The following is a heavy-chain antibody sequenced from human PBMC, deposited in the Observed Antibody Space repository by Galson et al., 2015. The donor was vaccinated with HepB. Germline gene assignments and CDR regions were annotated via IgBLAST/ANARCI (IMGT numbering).Heavy chain of an antibody. D-gene: IGHD3-10*01. CDR1: GFTFSSYS. CDR2: ISSSSSYI. Sequence: SLRLSCAASGFTFSSYSMNWVRQAPGKGLEWVSSISSSSSYIYYADSVKGRFTISRDNAKNSLYLQMNSLRAEDTAVYYCARGDALGHVYYYYGMDVWGQGTTVTVSS. J-gene: IGHJ6*02. CDR3: ARGDALGHVYYYYGMDV. V-gene: IGHV3-21*01.